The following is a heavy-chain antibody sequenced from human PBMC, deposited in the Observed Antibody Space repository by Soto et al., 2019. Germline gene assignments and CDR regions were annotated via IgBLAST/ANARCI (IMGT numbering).Heavy chain of an antibody. CDR1: GFTFSSYA. V-gene: IGHV3-30-3*01. CDR3: ERVGDSRITIFGVVPLFGMDV. J-gene: IGHJ6*02. D-gene: IGHD3-3*01. CDR2: ISYDGSNK. Sequence: GGSLRLSCAASGFTFSSYAMHWVRQAPGKGLEWVAVISYDGSNKYYADSVKGRFTISRDNSKNTLYLQMNSLRAEDTAVYYCERVGDSRITIFGVVPLFGMDVWGQGTTVTVSS.